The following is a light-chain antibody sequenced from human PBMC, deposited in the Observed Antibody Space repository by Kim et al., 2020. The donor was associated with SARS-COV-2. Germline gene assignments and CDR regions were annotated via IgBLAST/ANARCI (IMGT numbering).Light chain of an antibody. CDR2: KAS. J-gene: IGKJ1*01. Sequence: DIQMTQSPSTLSASVGDRVTITCRASQSISSWLAWYQQKPGKAPKLLIYKASSLESGVPSRFSGSGSGTEFTLTISTLQPDDFATYYCQQYSNYWTFAQGTKV. CDR3: QQYSNYWT. V-gene: IGKV1-5*03. CDR1: QSISSW.